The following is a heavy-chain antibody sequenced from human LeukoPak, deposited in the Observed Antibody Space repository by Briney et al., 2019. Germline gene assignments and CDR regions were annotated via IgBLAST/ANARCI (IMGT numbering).Heavy chain of an antibody. CDR1: GYTFTSYH. J-gene: IGHJ6*04. Sequence: GASVKVSCKASGYTFTSYHMHWVRQAPGQGLEWIGIINPSGGTTNYAQKFQGRVTMTRDTSISTAYMELSRLRSDDTAVYYCAREPFKYYDSSGGAPSGMDVWGKGTTVTVSS. D-gene: IGHD3-22*01. CDR3: AREPFKYYDSSGGAPSGMDV. CDR2: INPSGGTT. V-gene: IGHV1-46*01.